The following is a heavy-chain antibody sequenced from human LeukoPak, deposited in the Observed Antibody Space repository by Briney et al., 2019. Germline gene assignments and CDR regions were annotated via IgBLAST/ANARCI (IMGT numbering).Heavy chain of an antibody. D-gene: IGHD6-13*01. CDR3: ARDREQQLEY. CDR2: INHSGST. V-gene: IGHV4-34*01. CDR1: GGSFSGYY. Sequence: SETLSLTCAVYGGSFSGYYWSWIRQPPGKGLEWIGEINHSGSTNYNPSLKSRVTISVDTSKNQFSLKLSSVTAADTAVYYCARDREQQLEYWGQGTLVTVSS. J-gene: IGHJ4*02.